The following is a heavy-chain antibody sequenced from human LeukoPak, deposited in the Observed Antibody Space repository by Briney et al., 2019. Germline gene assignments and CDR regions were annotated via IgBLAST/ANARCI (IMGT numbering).Heavy chain of an antibody. D-gene: IGHD3-10*01. CDR2: MNPNSGNT. CDR3: ARGSMVRAFDI. CDR1: GYTFTSYD. V-gene: IGHV1-8*03. J-gene: IGHJ3*02. Sequence: GASVKVSCKASGYTFTSYDINWVRQATGQGLEWMGWMNPNSGNTGYAQKFQGRVTITRNTSISTAYMELSSLRAEDTAVYYCARGSMVRAFDIWGQGTMVTVSS.